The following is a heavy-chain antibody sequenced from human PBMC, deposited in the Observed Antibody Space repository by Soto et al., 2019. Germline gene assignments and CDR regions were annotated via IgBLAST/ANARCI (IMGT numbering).Heavy chain of an antibody. CDR2: INAGNGNT. V-gene: IGHV1-3*01. J-gene: IGHJ4*02. Sequence: QVQLVQSGAEVKKPGASVKVSCKASGYTFTSYAMHWVRQAPGQRLAWMGWINAGNGNTQYSQKFQGRVTITRDTSGSTAYMELSSLRSEGTAVYYCARVSSGWPKPFDYWGQGTLVTVSS. CDR1: GYTFTSYA. D-gene: IGHD6-19*01. CDR3: ARVSSGWPKPFDY.